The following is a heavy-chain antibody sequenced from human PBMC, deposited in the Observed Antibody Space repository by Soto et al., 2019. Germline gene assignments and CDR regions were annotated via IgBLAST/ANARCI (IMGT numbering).Heavy chain of an antibody. V-gene: IGHV3-23*01. Sequence: EVHLLESGGGLVRPGGSLRLSCAASGFTFSIYAMSWVSQAPGKGLVLVSGISGSAGSTYYADSVMGRFTISRDDSKNSLYLQKNSLRADVTTEYVCAKERPPGAVAGPYYFDYWVQGTLVTVSS. CDR2: ISGSAGST. D-gene: IGHD6-19*01. J-gene: IGHJ4*02. CDR1: GFTFSIYA. CDR3: AKERPPGAVAGPYYFDY.